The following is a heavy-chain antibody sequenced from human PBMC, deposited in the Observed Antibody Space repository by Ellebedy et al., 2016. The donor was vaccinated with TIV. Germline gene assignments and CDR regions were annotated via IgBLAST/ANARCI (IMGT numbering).Heavy chain of an antibody. D-gene: IGHD6-13*01. V-gene: IGHV3-11*01. CDR2: ITSRGSSM. J-gene: IGHJ4*02. CDR1: GFTFSDYY. Sequence: GGSLRLXXAASGFTFSDYYMSWIRQAPGKGLEWVSYITSRGSSMYYGDSVKGRFTISRDNAKNSLYLEINSLRAEDTAVYYCARGSKYSSTWYTDWGQGTLVTVSS. CDR3: ARGSKYSSTWYTD.